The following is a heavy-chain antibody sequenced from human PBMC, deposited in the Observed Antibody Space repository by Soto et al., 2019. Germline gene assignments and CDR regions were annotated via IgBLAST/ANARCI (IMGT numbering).Heavy chain of an antibody. J-gene: IGHJ5*02. Sequence: GGSLRLSCAASGFIFRNHVLNWVRQAPGKGLEWVSAIDNSGDGSFYADSVKGRFIISRDNSNDTVFLHMNNLRLEDTAFYYCAKIHSRGMIFGAGSWGQGTLVTVSS. V-gene: IGHV3-23*05. D-gene: IGHD3-3*01. CDR1: GFIFRNHV. CDR3: AKIHSRGMIFGAGS. CDR2: IDNSGDGS.